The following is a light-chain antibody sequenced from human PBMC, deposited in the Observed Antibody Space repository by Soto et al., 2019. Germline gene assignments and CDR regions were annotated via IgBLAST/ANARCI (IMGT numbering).Light chain of an antibody. CDR3: QTYNSARVT. V-gene: IGKV1-27*01. CDR2: AAS. Sequence: DIQMTQSPSSLSASVGDRVTITCRASQGISNSLAWYQQNAGKSHKLLIYAASNLQSGVPSRFSGSGSGTDFSLTISSLQPEDVATYYCQTYNSARVTFGGGTKVEIK. J-gene: IGKJ4*01. CDR1: QGISNS.